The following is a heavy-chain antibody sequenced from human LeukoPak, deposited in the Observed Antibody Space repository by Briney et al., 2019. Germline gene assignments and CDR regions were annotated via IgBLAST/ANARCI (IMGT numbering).Heavy chain of an antibody. CDR3: ASMGYDILTGYPTSGY. J-gene: IGHJ4*02. Sequence: ASVKVSCKASGGTFSSYTISWVRQAPGQGLEWMGRFIPILGIANYAQKFQGRVAITADKSTSTAYMELSSLRSEDTAVYYCASMGYDILTGYPTSGYWGQGTLVTVSS. D-gene: IGHD3-9*01. CDR2: FIPILGIA. CDR1: GGTFSSYT. V-gene: IGHV1-69*02.